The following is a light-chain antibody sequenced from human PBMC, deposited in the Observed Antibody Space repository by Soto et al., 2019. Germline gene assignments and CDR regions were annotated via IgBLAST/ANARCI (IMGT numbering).Light chain of an antibody. Sequence: QSVLTQPPSASGTPGQRVTISCSGSSSNIGSNTVNWYLQLPGTAPKLLIYTNYQRPSGVPDRFSGSKSGASASLAISGLQSEDEADYHCAAWDDSLKAVVFGGGTKLTVL. J-gene: IGLJ2*01. CDR1: SSNIGSNT. CDR2: TNY. V-gene: IGLV1-44*01. CDR3: AAWDDSLKAVV.